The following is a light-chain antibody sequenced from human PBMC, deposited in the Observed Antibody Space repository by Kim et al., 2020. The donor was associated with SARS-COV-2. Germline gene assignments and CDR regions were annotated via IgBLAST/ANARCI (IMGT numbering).Light chain of an antibody. CDR2: SDN. CDR3: ATWDDSLKGYV. V-gene: IGLV1-44*01. Sequence: QSVLTQPPSASRTPGQRVTISCSGSGSNIGTNTVNWYQQLPGTAPRLLLYSDNQRPSGVPDRFSGSKSGTSASLAISGLQSEDEADYYCATWDDSLKGYVFGTGTKVTVL. CDR1: GSNIGTNT. J-gene: IGLJ1*01.